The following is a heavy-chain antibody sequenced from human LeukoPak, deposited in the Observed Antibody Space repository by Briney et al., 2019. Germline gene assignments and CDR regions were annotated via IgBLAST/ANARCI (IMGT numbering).Heavy chain of an antibody. J-gene: IGHJ6*02. V-gene: IGHV3-30*03. CDR1: GFIFSNYG. Sequence: GGSLRLSCAASGFIFSNYGMHWVRQAPGKGLEWVAVISYDGSNKYYADSVKGRFTISRDNSKNTLYLQMNSLRAEDTAVYYSVGELLPYYGMDVWGQGTTVTVSS. CDR3: VGELLPYYGMDV. CDR2: ISYDGSNK. D-gene: IGHD3-10*01.